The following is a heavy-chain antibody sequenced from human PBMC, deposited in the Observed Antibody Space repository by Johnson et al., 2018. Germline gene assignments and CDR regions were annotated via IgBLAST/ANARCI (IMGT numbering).Heavy chain of an antibody. D-gene: IGHD1-26*01. V-gene: IGHV3-74*01. Sequence: VQLQESGGGLVQPGGSLRLSCAASGFTFSNYWMHWVRQAPGEGLVWVSRISGDGSSAYYADSGKGRCTISRDNAKNAWFLQMNSLTVDGTAVDYCTRDRYSASYYGYFHHWGQGTLVTVSS. J-gene: IGHJ1*01. CDR2: ISGDGSSA. CDR3: TRDRYSASYYGYFHH. CDR1: GFTFSNYW.